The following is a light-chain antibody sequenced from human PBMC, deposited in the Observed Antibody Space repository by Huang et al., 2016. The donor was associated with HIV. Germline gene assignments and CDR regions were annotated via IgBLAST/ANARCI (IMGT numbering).Light chain of an antibody. Sequence: DIQMTQYPSTLSAPVGDTVTITCRASHSVSTWLAWYQQKPGKAPKLLIYKASNLHIGVPSSFSGSGSGTDFTLTINGLQPDDSATYYCQQYDSYPLTFGGGTKLEIK. CDR1: HSVSTW. CDR2: KAS. J-gene: IGKJ4*01. CDR3: QQYDSYPLT. V-gene: IGKV1-5*03.